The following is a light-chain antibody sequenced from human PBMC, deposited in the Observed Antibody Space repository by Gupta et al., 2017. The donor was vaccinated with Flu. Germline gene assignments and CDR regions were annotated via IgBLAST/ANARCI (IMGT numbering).Light chain of an antibody. CDR3: QQDDSNTPT. CDR1: QSVLYSSNNKNY. J-gene: IGKJ4*01. V-gene: IGKV4-1*01. CDR2: WAS. Sequence: DIVMTQSPDSLAVSLGERATINCKSSQSVLYSSNNKNYLAWYQQKPGQPPKLLIYWASTRESGVPDRFSGSGSGTDFTLTISSLQAEDVAVYYCQQDDSNTPTFGGGTKVEIK.